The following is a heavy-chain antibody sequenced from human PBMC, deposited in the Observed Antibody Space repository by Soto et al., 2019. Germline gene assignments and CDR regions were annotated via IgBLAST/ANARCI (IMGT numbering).Heavy chain of an antibody. J-gene: IGHJ3*02. CDR2: TYYRFKWYF. V-gene: IGHV6-1*01. CDR3: AGPGTGDKAFDM. D-gene: IGHD7-27*01. CDR1: GDSVSSNSAA. Sequence: QVQLQQSGPGLVKPSQTLSLTCAISGDSVSSNSAAWSWIRQSPSRGLEWLGRTYYRFKWYFDYAVSLKSRITINPDTSKNQFSLQVISVTPEDTAVYYCAGPGTGDKAFDMWGQGTMVTVSS.